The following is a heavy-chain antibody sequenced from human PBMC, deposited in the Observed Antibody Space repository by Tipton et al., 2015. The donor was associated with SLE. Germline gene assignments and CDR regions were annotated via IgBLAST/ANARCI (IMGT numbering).Heavy chain of an antibody. J-gene: IGHJ4*02. CDR3: ARGKISWAVLVVRSYFDS. Sequence: TLSLTCAVYGGSITSSSYYWGWIRQSPGKGMEWIGEVYHRESTNSNPSLESRVTISVDTSKNQFSLKLTSVTAADTAVYYCARGKISWAVLVVRSYFDSWGQGTLVTVSS. V-gene: IGHV4-39*02. D-gene: IGHD2-8*02. CDR2: VYHREST. CDR1: GGSITSSSYY.